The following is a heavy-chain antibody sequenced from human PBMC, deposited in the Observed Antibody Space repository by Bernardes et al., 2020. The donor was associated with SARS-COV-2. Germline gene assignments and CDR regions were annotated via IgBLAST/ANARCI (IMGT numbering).Heavy chain of an antibody. D-gene: IGHD3-10*01. CDR1: GGSIGSYY. V-gene: IGHV4-59*01. Sequence: SETLSLTCTVSGGSIGSYYLAWIRPPPGKGLEWIGYIYYSGTTNYNPSLKSRVTISVDMSQNQFSLNLSSLTPADTAVYYCARDLSHLVRRGFDLWGRGTLVTVSS. CDR3: ARDLSHLVRRGFDL. CDR2: IYYSGTT. J-gene: IGHJ2*01.